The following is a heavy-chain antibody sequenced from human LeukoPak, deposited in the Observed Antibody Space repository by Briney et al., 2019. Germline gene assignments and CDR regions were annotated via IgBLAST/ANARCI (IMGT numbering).Heavy chain of an antibody. CDR1: GYTFTSYY. V-gene: IGHV1-46*01. CDR3: VRDKLGDYGMDV. D-gene: IGHD3-16*01. CDR2: INPSGGST. Sequence: ASVTVSCKASGYTFTSYYMHWVRQAPGQGLEWMGIINPSGGSTSYAQKFQGRVTMTRDTSTSTVYMELSSLRSEDTAVYYCVRDKLGDYGMDVWGQGTTVTVSS. J-gene: IGHJ6*02.